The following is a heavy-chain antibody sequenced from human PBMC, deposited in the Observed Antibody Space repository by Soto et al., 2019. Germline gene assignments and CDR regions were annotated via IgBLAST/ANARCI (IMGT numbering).Heavy chain of an antibody. V-gene: IGHV3-48*03. CDR1: GFTFSSYE. D-gene: IGHD2-2*01. J-gene: IGHJ5*02. CDR3: ARDVKTGVVPAAIPYNWFDP. Sequence: EVQLVESGGGLVQPGGSLRLSCAASGFTFSSYEMNWVRQAPGKGLEWVSYISSSGSTIYYADSVKGRFTISRDNAKNSRYLQMNSVRAEDTAVYYCARDVKTGVVPAAIPYNWFDPWGQGTLVTVSS. CDR2: ISSSGSTI.